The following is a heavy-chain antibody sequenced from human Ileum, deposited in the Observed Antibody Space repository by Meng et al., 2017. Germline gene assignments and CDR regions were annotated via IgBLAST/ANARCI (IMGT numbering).Heavy chain of an antibody. CDR2: ISDGGSRT. CDR1: GFTFSSYG. V-gene: IGHV3-23*01. CDR3: AKEIASRRPFDYWGQGSSHFDY. Sequence: GESLKISCAASGFTFSSYGMNWVRQAPGKGLEWVSAISDGGSRTYHADSVKGRFTISRDNSKNTLYLQMNSLRAEDTAIYYCAKEIASRRPFDYWGQGSSHFDYWGQGTLVTVSS. D-gene: IGHD6-6*01. J-gene: IGHJ4*02.